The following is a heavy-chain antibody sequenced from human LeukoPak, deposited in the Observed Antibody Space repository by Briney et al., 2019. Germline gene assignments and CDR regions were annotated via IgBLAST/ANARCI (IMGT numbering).Heavy chain of an antibody. J-gene: IGHJ6*04. Sequence: GGSLRLSCAASGFTFSSYALNWVRQAPGKGLEWVSYISSSGSTIYYADSVKGRFTISRDNAKNSLYLQMNSLRAEDTAVYYCAELGITMIGGVWGKGTTVTISS. D-gene: IGHD3-10*02. CDR2: ISSSGSTI. V-gene: IGHV3-48*03. CDR3: AELGITMIGGV. CDR1: GFTFSSYA.